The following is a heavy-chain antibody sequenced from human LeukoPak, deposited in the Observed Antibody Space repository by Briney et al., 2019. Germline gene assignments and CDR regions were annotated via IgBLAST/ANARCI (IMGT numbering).Heavy chain of an antibody. CDR3: ARGKDYYDSSGYYYPTNYFDY. CDR2: IYSGGST. D-gene: IGHD3-22*01. CDR1: GFTVSSNY. V-gene: IGHV3-66*01. Sequence: GGSLRLSCAASGFTVSSNYMSWVRQAPGKGLEWVSVIYSGGSTYYADSVKGRFTISRDNSKNTLYLQMNSLRAEDTAVYYCARGKDYYDSSGYYYPTNYFDYWGQGTLVTVSS. J-gene: IGHJ4*02.